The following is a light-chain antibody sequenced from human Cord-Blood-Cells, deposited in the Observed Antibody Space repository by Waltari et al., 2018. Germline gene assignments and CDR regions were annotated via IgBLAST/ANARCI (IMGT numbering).Light chain of an antibody. CDR3: NSRDSSGNHLV. Sequence: SSDLTQERTVSVALGQSTWITRQVASRRSHCSRCYQQKPGQAPVLFIYGKSNRPSGNPDRFSGSSSGNTASLTITGAQAEDEADYYCNSRDSSGNHLVFGGGTKLTVL. CDR1: SRRSHC. J-gene: IGLJ2*01. V-gene: IGLV3-19*01. CDR2: GKS.